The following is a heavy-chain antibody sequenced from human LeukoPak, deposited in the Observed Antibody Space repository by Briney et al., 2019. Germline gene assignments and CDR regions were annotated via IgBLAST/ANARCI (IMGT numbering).Heavy chain of an antibody. CDR2: IFHSGST. Sequence: KPSETLSLTCVVSGDSITSGYYWAWIRQPPGKGLEWIGSIFHSGSTYRNPSLRSRVTISLNTSKNQFSLILSSMTAADTAVYYCARSSSVDTALVGVHWFDPWGQGTLVTVSS. CDR3: ARSSSVDTALVGVHWFDP. V-gene: IGHV4-38-2*01. J-gene: IGHJ5*02. D-gene: IGHD5-18*01. CDR1: GDSITSGYY.